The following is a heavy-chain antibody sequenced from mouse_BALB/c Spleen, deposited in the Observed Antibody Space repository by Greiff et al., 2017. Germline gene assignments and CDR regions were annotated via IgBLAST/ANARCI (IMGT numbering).Heavy chain of an antibody. CDR1: GFTFSSFG. CDR3: AREGSYYYAMDY. CDR2: ISSGSSTI. J-gene: IGHJ4*01. V-gene: IGHV5-17*02. Sequence: EVQVVESGGGLVQPGGSRKLSCAASGFTFSSFGMHWVRQAPEKGLEWVAYISSGSSTIYYADTVKGRFTISRDNPKNTLFLQMTSLRSEDTAMYYCAREGSYYYAMDYWGQGTSVTVSS.